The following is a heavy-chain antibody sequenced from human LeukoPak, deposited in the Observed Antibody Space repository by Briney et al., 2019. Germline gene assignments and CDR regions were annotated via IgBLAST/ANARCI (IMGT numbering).Heavy chain of an antibody. CDR3: AKDHIVVVPAAMRPLYYYYGMDV. D-gene: IGHD2-2*01. CDR2: ISYDGSNK. J-gene: IGHJ6*02. CDR1: GFTFSSYG. V-gene: IGHV3-30*18. Sequence: GGSLRLSCAASGFTFSSYGMHWVRQAPGKGLQWVAVISYDGSNKYYADSVKGRFTISRDNSKNTLYLQMNSLRAEDTAVYYCAKDHIVVVPAAMRPLYYYYGMDVWGQGTTVTVSS.